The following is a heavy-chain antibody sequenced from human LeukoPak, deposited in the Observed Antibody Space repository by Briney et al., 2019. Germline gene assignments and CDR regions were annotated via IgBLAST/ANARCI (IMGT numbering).Heavy chain of an antibody. V-gene: IGHV3-23*01. CDR3: AKDHDPYRPSIAVARTFDY. J-gene: IGHJ4*02. CDR2: ISGCGGST. Sequence: PGASLSLSCAVSGFTFSIYAMRWVRQAPGRGLGWVSAISGCGGSTYYADSVKGRFTICRDNSKNTLYLQMNSLSGEDTAVYYCAKDHDPYRPSIAVARTFDYWGQGTLVTVSS. CDR1: GFTFSIYA. D-gene: IGHD6-19*01.